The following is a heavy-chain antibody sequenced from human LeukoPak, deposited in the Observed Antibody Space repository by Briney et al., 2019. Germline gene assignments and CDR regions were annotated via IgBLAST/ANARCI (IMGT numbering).Heavy chain of an antibody. D-gene: IGHD3-22*01. V-gene: IGHV4-59*02. CDR1: GGSVSSSH. CDR2: VDYSGSP. J-gene: IGHJ4*02. CDR3: TRGYYEPFDR. Sequence: SETLSLNCTVSGGSVSSSHWNWIRQPPGKGLEWIGNVDYSGSPKYNPSLRSRVTMSLDTSNNQFSLKLRSVTASDTALYYCTRGYYEPFDRWGQGTLVTVSS.